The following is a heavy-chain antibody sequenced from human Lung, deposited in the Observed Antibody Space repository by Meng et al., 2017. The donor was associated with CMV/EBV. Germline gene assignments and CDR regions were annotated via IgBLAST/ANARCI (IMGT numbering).Heavy chain of an antibody. CDR3: ARMYSGSRPFDA. CDR1: GFTFSNYE. V-gene: IGHV3-48*03. J-gene: IGHJ4*02. CDR2: ISLSEATV. Sequence: SCAASGFTFSNYEMHWVRQAPGKGLKWVAYISLSEATVHYADSVKGRFTISRDNAKNFLYLQMNSLRAEDTAVYYCARMYSGSRPFDAWGQGTLVTVSS. D-gene: IGHD3-10*01.